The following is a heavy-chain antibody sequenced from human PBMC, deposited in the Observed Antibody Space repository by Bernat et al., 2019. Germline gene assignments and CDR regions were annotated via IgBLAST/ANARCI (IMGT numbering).Heavy chain of an antibody. V-gene: IGHV3-7*03. CDR1: GFTFSTYW. Sequence: GFTFSTYWMHWVRQAPGKGLEWVANINQDGSEKYYVDSVKGRFTISRDNAKQSLYLQMNSLRAEDTAVYYCGRAMDVWG. CDR2: INQDGSEK. CDR3: GRAMDV. J-gene: IGHJ6*02.